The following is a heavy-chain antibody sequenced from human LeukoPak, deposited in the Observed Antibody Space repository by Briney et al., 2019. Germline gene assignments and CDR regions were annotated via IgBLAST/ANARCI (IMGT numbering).Heavy chain of an antibody. CDR2: IYYSGST. D-gene: IGHD6-13*01. J-gene: IGHJ5*02. V-gene: IGHV4-39*01. CDR3: ARHELYVNTGYSSSWYGRRREEDWFDP. CDR1: GGSISSSSYY. Sequence: PSETLSLTCTVSGGSISSSSYYWGWIRQPPGKGLEWIGSIYYSGSTYYNPSLKSRVTISVDTSKNQFSLKLSSVTAADTAVYYCARHELYVNTGYSSSWYGRRREEDWFDPWGQGTLVTVSS.